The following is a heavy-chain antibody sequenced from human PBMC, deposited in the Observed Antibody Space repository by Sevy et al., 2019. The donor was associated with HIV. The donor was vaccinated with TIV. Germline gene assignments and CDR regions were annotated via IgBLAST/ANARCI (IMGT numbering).Heavy chain of an antibody. V-gene: IGHV1-2*02. CDR2: IIPNSGGT. J-gene: IGHJ4*02. CDR3: ARDALLRGGYLDY. D-gene: IGHD3-10*01. Sequence: ASVKVSCKASGYTFTDYYMHWVRQAPGQGLEWMGWIIPNSGGTNYAQKFQGRVTMTRDTSISTAYMELSRLRSDDTAVYYCARDALLRGGYLDYWGQGTLVTVSS. CDR1: GYTFTDYY.